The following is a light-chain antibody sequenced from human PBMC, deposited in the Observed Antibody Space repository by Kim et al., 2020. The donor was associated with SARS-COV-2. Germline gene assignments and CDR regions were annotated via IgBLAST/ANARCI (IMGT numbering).Light chain of an antibody. J-gene: IGKJ1*01. CDR2: GAS. Sequence: ASVEDKGTIPGGASQAISNDLAWYQQKPGKVPNHPISGASALQSAVPSRFSGSGSGADFTLTLSRLQPEDVAIYYCQKYNGAPWTFGQGTKLDIK. CDR3: QKYNGAPWT. V-gene: IGKV1-27*01. CDR1: QAISND.